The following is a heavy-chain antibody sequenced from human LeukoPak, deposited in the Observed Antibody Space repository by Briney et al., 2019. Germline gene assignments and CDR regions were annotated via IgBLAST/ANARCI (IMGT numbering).Heavy chain of an antibody. D-gene: IGHD3-10*01. CDR3: ARLGSGSNY. J-gene: IGHJ4*02. Sequence: SQTLSLTCAISGDSVSSNSAAWIWIRQSPSRGLEWLGRTYYRSKWYTEYAVSVKSRITINPDTSKNQFSLQVSSVNPEDTAVYYCARLGSGSNYWGQGTLVTVSS. CDR1: GDSVSSNSAA. V-gene: IGHV6-1*01. CDR2: TYYRSKWYT.